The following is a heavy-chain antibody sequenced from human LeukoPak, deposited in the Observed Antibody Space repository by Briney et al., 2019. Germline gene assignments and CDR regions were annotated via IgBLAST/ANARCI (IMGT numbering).Heavy chain of an antibody. CDR3: ARRGYASSWSFDY. CDR1: GGSISGYY. Sequence: SETLSLTCTVSGGSISGYYWNWVRQPPGKGLEWIGYIYCSGSTKYNPSLKSRVTISVDTSKNQFSLKLSSVTAADTAVYYCARRGYASSWSFDYWGQGTLVTVSS. V-gene: IGHV4-59*08. J-gene: IGHJ4*02. D-gene: IGHD6-13*01. CDR2: IYCSGST.